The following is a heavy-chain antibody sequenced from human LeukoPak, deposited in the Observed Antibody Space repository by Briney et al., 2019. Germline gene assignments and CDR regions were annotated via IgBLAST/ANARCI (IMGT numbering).Heavy chain of an antibody. CDR1: GFTFRSYA. CDR2: LSGSGDNT. Sequence: PGGSLRLSCAASGFTFRSYAMSWVRQAPGKGLEWVSGLSGSGDNTYYADSVKGRFTISRDNSKNTLYLQMNSLRAEDTAVYYCAKVFQLLWFGEPLVEGRDYMDVWGKGTTVTVSS. J-gene: IGHJ6*03. V-gene: IGHV3-23*01. D-gene: IGHD3-10*01. CDR3: AKVFQLLWFGEPLVEGRDYMDV.